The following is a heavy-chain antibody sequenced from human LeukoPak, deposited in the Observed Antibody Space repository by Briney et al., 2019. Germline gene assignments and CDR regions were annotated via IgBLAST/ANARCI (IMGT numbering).Heavy chain of an antibody. J-gene: IGHJ4*02. CDR1: GFTFSSYA. Sequence: GGSLRLSCAASGFTFSSYAISWVRQAPGKGLEWVSAISGSGGSSSYADSVRGRFTISRDNSNNMLYLQINSLRAEDTAVYYCSKGLQAAGHLAHDNWGQGALVTVSS. CDR3: SKGLQAAGHLAHDN. V-gene: IGHV3-23*01. CDR2: ISGSGGSS. D-gene: IGHD1-14*01.